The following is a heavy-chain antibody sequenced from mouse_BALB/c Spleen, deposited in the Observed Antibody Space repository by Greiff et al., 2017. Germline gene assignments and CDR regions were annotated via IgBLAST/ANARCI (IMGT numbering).Heavy chain of an antibody. V-gene: IGHV14-3*02. D-gene: IGHD2-4*01. J-gene: IGHJ4*01. CDR1: GFNIKDTY. Sequence: VQLQQSGAELVKPGASVKLSCTASGFNIKDTYMHWVKQRPEQGLEWIGRIDPANGNTKYDPKFQGKATITADTSSNTAYLQLSSLTSEDTAVYYCSRWITTSAMDYWGQGTSVTVSS. CDR3: SRWITTSAMDY. CDR2: IDPANGNT.